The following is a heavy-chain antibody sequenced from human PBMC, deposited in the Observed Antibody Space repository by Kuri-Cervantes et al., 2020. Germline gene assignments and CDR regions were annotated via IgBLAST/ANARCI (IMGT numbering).Heavy chain of an antibody. CDR3: ARDGYCSSTSCYTAHFDY. CDR2: FDPEDGET. D-gene: IGHD2-2*02. Sequence: ASVKVSCKVSGCTLTELSMHWVRQAPGKGLEWMGGFDPEDGETIYAQKFQGRVTMTRDTSTSTVYMELSSLRSEDTAVYYCARDGYCSSTSCYTAHFDYWGQGTLVTVSS. V-gene: IGHV1-24*01. J-gene: IGHJ4*02. CDR1: GCTLTELS.